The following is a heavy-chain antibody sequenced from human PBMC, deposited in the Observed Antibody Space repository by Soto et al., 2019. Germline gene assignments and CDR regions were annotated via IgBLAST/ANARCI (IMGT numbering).Heavy chain of an antibody. D-gene: IGHD5-12*01. Sequence: QVHLVQSGAEVKKPGSSVEVSCKASGGTFNTYAISWVRQAPGQGLEWMGGIVPIFGTTHYAQKFQGRVTIAADESTSTAYMERSRLTYEDTDVYYCARDTFLNVDMVTTIGFTGMDVWGQGTTVTVSS. CDR1: GGTFNTYA. V-gene: IGHV1-69*12. J-gene: IGHJ6*02. CDR3: ARDTFLNVDMVTTIGFTGMDV. CDR2: IVPIFGTT.